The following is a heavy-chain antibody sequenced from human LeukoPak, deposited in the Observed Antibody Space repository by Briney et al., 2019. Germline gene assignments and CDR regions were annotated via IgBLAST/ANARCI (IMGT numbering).Heavy chain of an antibody. D-gene: IGHD3-10*01. CDR1: GFIFSNYG. CDR3: ARRREHGSGSDWL. V-gene: IGHV3-33*01. J-gene: IGHJ4*02. CDR2: IWSDGSNK. Sequence: GGSLRLSCAASGFIFSNYGMHWVRQAPGKGLEWVAVIWSDGSNKYYADSVKGRFTISRDNSKNTLYLQVNSLRADDTAVYYCARRREHGSGSDWLWGQGTLVTVSP.